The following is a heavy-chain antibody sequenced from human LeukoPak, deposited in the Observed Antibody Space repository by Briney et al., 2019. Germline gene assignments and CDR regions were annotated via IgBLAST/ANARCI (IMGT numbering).Heavy chain of an antibody. CDR1: GYTFTSYG. V-gene: IGHV1-18*01. Sequence: ASVKVSCKASGYTFTSYGISWVRQAPGQGLEWMGWISAYNGNTNYAQKLKGRVTMTTDTSTSTAYMELRSLRSDDTAVYYCARVLEGYYGSGSYYLGAFDIWGQGTMVTVSS. J-gene: IGHJ3*02. CDR3: ARVLEGYYGSGSYYLGAFDI. CDR2: ISAYNGNT. D-gene: IGHD3-10*01.